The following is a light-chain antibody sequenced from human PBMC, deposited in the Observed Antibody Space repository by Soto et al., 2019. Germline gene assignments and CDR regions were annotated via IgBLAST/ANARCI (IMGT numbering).Light chain of an antibody. J-gene: IGKJ1*01. CDR1: QTISTW. V-gene: IGKV1-5*03. CDR3: QQYNSYSLT. Sequence: DIQMTQSPSTLSASVGDRVTITCRASQTISTWLAWYQQKPGKAPKLLIHRASSLGTGVPSRFSGSGSGTEFTLTISSLQPDDFATYYCQQYNSYSLTFGQGTKVDNK. CDR2: RAS.